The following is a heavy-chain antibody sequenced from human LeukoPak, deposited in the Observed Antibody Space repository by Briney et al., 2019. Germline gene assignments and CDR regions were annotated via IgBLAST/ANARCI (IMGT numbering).Heavy chain of an antibody. J-gene: IGHJ4*02. V-gene: IGHV1-18*01. CDR3: ARGKGRFQPYYFDY. CDR2: ISAYNGNA. D-gene: IGHD3-16*01. CDR1: GYTFTSYG. Sequence: ASVKVSCKASGYTFTSYGISWVRQAPGQGLEWMGWISAYNGNANYAQKLQGRVTITRDTSASTAYMELSSLRSEDTAVYYCARGKGRFQPYYFDYWGQGTLVTVSS.